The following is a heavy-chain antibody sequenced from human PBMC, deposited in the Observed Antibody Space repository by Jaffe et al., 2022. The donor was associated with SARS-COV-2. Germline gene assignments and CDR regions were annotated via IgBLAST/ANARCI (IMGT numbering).Heavy chain of an antibody. J-gene: IGHJ4*02. CDR2: IYTSGST. Sequence: QVQLQESGPGLVKPSQTLSLTCTVSGGSISSGSYYWSWIRQPAGKGLEWIGRIYTSGSTNYNPSLKSRVTISVDTSKNHFSLKLSSVTAADTAVYYCARGLGWSGYLRFDYWGQGTLVTVSS. CDR1: GGSISSGSYY. V-gene: IGHV4-61*02. D-gene: IGHD3-3*01. CDR3: ARGLGWSGYLRFDY.